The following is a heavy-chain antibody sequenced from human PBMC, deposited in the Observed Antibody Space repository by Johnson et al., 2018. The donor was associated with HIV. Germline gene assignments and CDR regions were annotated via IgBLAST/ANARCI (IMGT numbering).Heavy chain of an antibody. J-gene: IGHJ3*02. CDR2: ISGSGGST. Sequence: VQLVESGGGWVQPGGSLRLSCAASGFYFSDYAMSWVRQAPGKGLEWVSGISGSGGSTYYEDSVKGRLRISRDNSKDPLYQQMNSLRAEDTAVFYCARAREKRLLQDGAFDIWGQGTMVTVSS. CDR3: ARAREKRLLQDGAFDI. V-gene: IGHV3-23*04. CDR1: GFYFSDYA. D-gene: IGHD5-24*01.